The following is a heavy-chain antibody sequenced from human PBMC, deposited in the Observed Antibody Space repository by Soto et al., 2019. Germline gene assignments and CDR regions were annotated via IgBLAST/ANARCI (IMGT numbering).Heavy chain of an antibody. J-gene: IGHJ4*02. CDR1: GFTFSSYA. Sequence: EVQLLESGGGLVQPGGSLRLSCAASGFTFSSYAMSWVRQAPGKGLEWVSAISGSGGSTYYADSVKGRFTISRDTSKNTLYLQMNSLRAEDTAGYYCAKEREPAGDTALDYWGQGTLVTVSS. V-gene: IGHV3-23*01. CDR2: ISGSGGST. CDR3: AKEREPAGDTALDY. D-gene: IGHD4-17*01.